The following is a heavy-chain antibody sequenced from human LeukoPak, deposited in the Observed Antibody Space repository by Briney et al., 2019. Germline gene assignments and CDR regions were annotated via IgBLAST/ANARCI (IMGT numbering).Heavy chain of an antibody. CDR3: AAGSYYGSGSSRYYYYYGMDV. V-gene: IGHV1-58*02. D-gene: IGHD3-10*01. Sequence: SVKVSCKASGFTFTSSAMQWVRQARGQRLEWIGWIVVGSGNTNYAQKFQERVTLTRDMSTSTAYMELSSLRSEDTAVYYCAAGSYYGSGSSRYYYYYGMDVWGQGTTVTVSS. J-gene: IGHJ6*02. CDR2: IVVGSGNT. CDR1: GFTFTSSA.